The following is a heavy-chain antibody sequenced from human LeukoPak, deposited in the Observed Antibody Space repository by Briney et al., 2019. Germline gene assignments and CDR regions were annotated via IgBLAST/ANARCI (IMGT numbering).Heavy chain of an antibody. D-gene: IGHD2/OR15-2a*01. Sequence: SETLSLTCTVFDGSISSSSDSWGWIRRPPGKVLEWIGSVHYSGTAYYNPSLRSRVTISLDASKNQFSVRLTSLNAADTAVYFCARGEGARAAFGIGSWYFDLWGRGTLVAVSS. J-gene: IGHJ2*01. V-gene: IGHV4-39*07. CDR3: ARGEGARAAFGIGSWYFDL. CDR1: DGSISSSSDS. CDR2: VHYSGTA.